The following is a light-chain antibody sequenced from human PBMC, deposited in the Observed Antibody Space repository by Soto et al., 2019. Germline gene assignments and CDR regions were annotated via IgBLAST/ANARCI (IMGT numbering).Light chain of an antibody. CDR2: WES. V-gene: IGKV4-1*01. CDR3: QQYYSTPWT. Sequence: DILVTKSPDSLAVSLGGWATITGKSSQHLLYTSNNENYLAWYQQKPGQPPKLIIYWESTRESGVNDRFTGSGSGTDFTLTIRSMQAADVAVYYCQQYYSTPWTVGKGTKLDIK. J-gene: IGKJ1*01. CDR1: QHLLYTSNNENY.